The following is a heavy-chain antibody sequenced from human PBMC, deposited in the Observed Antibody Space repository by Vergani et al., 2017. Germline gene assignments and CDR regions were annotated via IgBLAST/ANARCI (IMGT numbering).Heavy chain of an antibody. Sequence: QVQLQESGPGLVKPSETLSLTCTVSGGSISSYYWSWIRQPPGKGLEWIGYIYYSGSTNYNPPLKSRVTISVDTSKNQFSLKLSSVTAADTAVYYCARYGKQWAFDYWGQGTLVTVSS. CDR3: ARYGKQWAFDY. CDR1: GGSISSYY. J-gene: IGHJ4*02. D-gene: IGHD6-19*01. CDR2: IYYSGST. V-gene: IGHV4-59*01.